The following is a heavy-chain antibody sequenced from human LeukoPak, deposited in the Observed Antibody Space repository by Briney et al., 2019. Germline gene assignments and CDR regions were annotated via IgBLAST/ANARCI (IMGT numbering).Heavy chain of an antibody. CDR2: IYYSGST. CDR3: ARGRRGIAAADY. D-gene: IGHD6-13*01. CDR1: GGSISSTNYY. V-gene: IGHV4-39*07. Sequence: SETLSLTCTVSGGSISSTNYYWSWIRQPPGKGLAWIGSIYYSGSTRYNPSLKSRVTISVDTFKNQFSLKLSSVTAADTAVYYCARGRRGIAAADYWGQGTLVTVSS. J-gene: IGHJ4*02.